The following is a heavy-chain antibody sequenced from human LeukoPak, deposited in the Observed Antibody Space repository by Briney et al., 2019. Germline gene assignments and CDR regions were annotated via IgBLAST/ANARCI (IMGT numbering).Heavy chain of an antibody. CDR3: ARHDLRGGAFDI. V-gene: IGHV4-59*08. CDR2: IHYRGPT. Sequence: PSGTLSLTCSVSSDSTSSYYWSWIRQPPGKGLEWIAYIHYRGPTDYNPSLKSRVTISVDTPKNQFSLRLSSVTAADTAVYYCARHDLRGGAFDIWGQGTLVTVSS. CDR1: SDSTSSYY. D-gene: IGHD3/OR15-3a*01. J-gene: IGHJ3*02.